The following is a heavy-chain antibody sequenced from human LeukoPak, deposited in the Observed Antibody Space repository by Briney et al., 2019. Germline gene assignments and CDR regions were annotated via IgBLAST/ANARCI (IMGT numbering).Heavy chain of an antibody. J-gene: IGHJ5*02. V-gene: IGHV5-51*01. CDR1: GYSSTSYW. CDR3: ARVRAGPAARYNWFDP. D-gene: IGHD2-2*01. CDR2: IYPGDSDT. Sequence: GESLKISCKGSGYSSTSYWIGWVRQMPGKGLEWMGIIYPGDSDTRYSPSFQGQVTISADKSISTAYLQWSSLKASDTAMYYCARVRAGPAARYNWFDPWGQGTLVTVSS.